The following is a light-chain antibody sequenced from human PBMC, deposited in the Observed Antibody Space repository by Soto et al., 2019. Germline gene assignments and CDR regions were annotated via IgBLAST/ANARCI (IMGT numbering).Light chain of an antibody. CDR2: GAS. V-gene: IGKV3-11*01. J-gene: IGKJ5*01. CDR1: QSVSSN. CDR3: QQRSTWPPIT. Sequence: EIVMTQSPATLSVSPVERATLSCRASQSVSSNLAWYQQKPGQAPRLLIYGASSRATGIPDRFSGSGSGTDFTLTISSLEPEDFAVYYCQQRSTWPPITFGQGTRLEIK.